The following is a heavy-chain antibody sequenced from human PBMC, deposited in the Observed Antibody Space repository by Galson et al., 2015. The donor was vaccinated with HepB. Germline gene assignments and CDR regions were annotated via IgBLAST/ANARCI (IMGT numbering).Heavy chain of an antibody. V-gene: IGHV3-33*01. D-gene: IGHD6-6*01. J-gene: IGHJ4*02. CDR1: GFTFGAYA. Sequence: SLRLSCAASGFTFGAYAMHWVRQAPGKGLEWVAAIRYAGSDYADSVKGRFTISRDDSKNTLYLQMNSLRTDDTALYYCARGAIEARPDYWGQGTLVTVSS. CDR2: IRYAGS. CDR3: ARGAIEARPDY.